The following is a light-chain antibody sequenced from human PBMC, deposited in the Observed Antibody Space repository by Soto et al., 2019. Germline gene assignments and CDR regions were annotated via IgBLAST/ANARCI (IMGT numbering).Light chain of an antibody. CDR2: DAS. CDR3: QHRANWPALI. Sequence: EIVLTQSPATLSLSPGESATLSCRATQSVSSYLAWYQQKPGQAPRLLLYDASNRATGIPARFSGSGSGTDFALTISSLEPEDFAVHYCQHRANWPALIFGGGTKVAIK. V-gene: IGKV3-11*01. J-gene: IGKJ4*01. CDR1: QSVSSY.